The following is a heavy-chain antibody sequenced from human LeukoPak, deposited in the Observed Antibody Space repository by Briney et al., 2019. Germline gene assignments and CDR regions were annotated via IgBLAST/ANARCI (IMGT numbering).Heavy chain of an antibody. V-gene: IGHV3-48*01. CDR1: GFTFSGFS. CDR3: ARSRSGYQFDY. D-gene: IGHD2-2*01. CDR2: ISSTSSTM. Sequence: PGGSLRLSCAASGFTFSGFSMDWVRQAPGRGLEWLSYISSTSSTMLYADSVKGRFTISRDNAKNSPYLQMHSLRAEDTAVYYCARSRSGYQFDYWGQGTLVTVSS. J-gene: IGHJ4*02.